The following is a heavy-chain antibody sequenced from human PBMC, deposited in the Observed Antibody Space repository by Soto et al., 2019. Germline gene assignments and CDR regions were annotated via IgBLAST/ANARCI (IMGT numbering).Heavy chain of an antibody. V-gene: IGHV4-39*01. CDR2: IYYSGST. CDR3: ARQESGTTFFDY. CDR1: GGSISSSSYY. Sequence: ASETLSLTCTVSGGSISSSSYYWGWIRQPPGKGLEWIGSIYYSGSTYYNPSLKSRVTISVDTSKNQFSLKLSSVTAADTAVYYCARQESGTTFFDYWGQGTLVTVSS. D-gene: IGHD1-1*01. J-gene: IGHJ4*02.